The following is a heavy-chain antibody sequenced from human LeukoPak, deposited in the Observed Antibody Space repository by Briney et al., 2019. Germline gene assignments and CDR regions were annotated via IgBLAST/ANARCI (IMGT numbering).Heavy chain of an antibody. CDR3: ARFYRGDSSSWYLWAYFDY. CDR1: GFTVSSNY. J-gene: IGHJ4*02. Sequence: PGGSLRLSCAASGFTVSSNYMSWVRQAPGKGLEWVSVIYSGGSTYYADSVKGRFTISRDNSKNTLYLQMNSLRAEDTAVYYCARFYRGDSSSWYLWAYFDYWGQGTLVTVSS. D-gene: IGHD6-13*01. CDR2: IYSGGST. V-gene: IGHV3-66*01.